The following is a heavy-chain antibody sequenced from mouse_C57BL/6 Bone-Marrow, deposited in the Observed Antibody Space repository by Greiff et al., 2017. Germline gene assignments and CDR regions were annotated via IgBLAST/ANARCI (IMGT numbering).Heavy chain of an antibody. Sequence: VQLQQPGAELVKPGASVKLSCKASGYTFTSYWMQWVKQRPGQALEWIGEIDPSDSYTNYNQKFKGKATLTVDTSSSTAYMQLSSLTSEDSAVYYCARENYYGSSQYYFDYWGQGTTLTVSS. CDR3: ARENYYGSSQYYFDY. J-gene: IGHJ2*01. D-gene: IGHD1-1*01. CDR2: IDPSDSYT. CDR1: GYTFTSYW. V-gene: IGHV1-50*01.